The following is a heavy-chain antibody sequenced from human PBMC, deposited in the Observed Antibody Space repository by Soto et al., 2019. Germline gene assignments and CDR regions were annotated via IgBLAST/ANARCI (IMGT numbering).Heavy chain of an antibody. CDR2: ISYDGSKK. Sequence: SCAASGFTFGSCGMHWVRQAPGKGLEWVAGISYDGSKKYYGESVKGRFTISSDNSKNTLYLQMNSLRVEDTAVYYCAKAIENYSTGYYKPFYYFGVDVWGQGTTVTVSS. J-gene: IGHJ6*02. CDR3: AKAIENYSTGYYKPFYYFGVDV. D-gene: IGHD3-22*01. CDR1: GFTFGSCG. V-gene: IGHV3-30*18.